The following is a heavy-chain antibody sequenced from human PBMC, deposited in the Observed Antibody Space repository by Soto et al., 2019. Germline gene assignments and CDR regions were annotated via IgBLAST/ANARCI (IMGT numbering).Heavy chain of an antibody. V-gene: IGHV4-31*03. Sequence: VQLQESGPGLVKPSQTLSLTCTVSGGSIRSGGYFWSWVRQQPGKGLEWIGHIYHRGGTSYNPSLESRVAMSVDTSKNEFTLKVNSVTAADTAIYYCARFAKEENPKLESWYAFDFWGRGTLVTVSS. CDR2: IYHRGGT. CDR3: ARFAKEENPKLESWYAFDF. J-gene: IGHJ4*02. D-gene: IGHD6-13*01. CDR1: GGSIRSGGYF.